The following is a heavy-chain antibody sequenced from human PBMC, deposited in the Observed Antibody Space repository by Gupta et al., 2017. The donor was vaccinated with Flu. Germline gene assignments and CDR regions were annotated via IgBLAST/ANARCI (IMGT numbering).Heavy chain of an antibody. CDR1: GFSHTTSGVG. CDR3: AHRGPFMYYFNS. J-gene: IGHJ4*02. V-gene: IGHV2-5*02. CDR2: IYWDDDK. Sequence: QITLKESGPTLVKPTQTLTLTCTFSGFSHTTSGVGVGWFRQPPGKALEWLALIYWDDDKRYSPSLRSRLTITKDTSKNQAVLTMTNMDPVDTATYYCAHRGPFMYYFNSWGQGLLVTVSS. D-gene: IGHD3-10*01.